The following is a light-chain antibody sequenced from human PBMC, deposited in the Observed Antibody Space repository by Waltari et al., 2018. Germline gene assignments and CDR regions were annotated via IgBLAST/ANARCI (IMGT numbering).Light chain of an antibody. J-gene: IGKJ5*01. CDR2: DAS. CDR3: QQRSNCLIT. CDR1: QGVSSY. V-gene: IGKV3D-11*01. Sequence: EIVLTQSPATLSLSPGERATLSCRASQGVSSYLAWYQQNPGQAPRLLIYDASNRTTGIPARFSGSGPGTDFTLTISSLEPEDFAVYYCQQRSNCLITFGQGTRLEIK.